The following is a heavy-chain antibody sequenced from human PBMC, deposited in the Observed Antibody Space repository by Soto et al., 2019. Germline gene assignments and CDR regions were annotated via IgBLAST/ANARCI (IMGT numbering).Heavy chain of an antibody. D-gene: IGHD3-16*01. J-gene: IGHJ6*02. V-gene: IGHV4-31*03. CDR3: ARESLILGYGMDV. Sequence: SETLSLTCTVSGGSISSGGYYWSWIRQHPGKGLEWIGYIYYSGSTYYNPSLKSRVTISVDTSKNQFSLKLSSVTAADTAVYYCARESLILGYGMDVWGQGTTVTVSS. CDR1: GGSISSGGYY. CDR2: IYYSGST.